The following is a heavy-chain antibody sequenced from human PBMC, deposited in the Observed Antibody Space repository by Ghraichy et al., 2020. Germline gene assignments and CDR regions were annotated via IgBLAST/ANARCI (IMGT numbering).Heavy chain of an antibody. CDR3: ARFWSGYLFDY. CDR2: ISSSSSYI. Sequence: GGSLRLSCAASGFTFSSYSMNWVRQAPGKGLEWVSSISSSSSYIYYADSVKGRFTISRDNAKNSLYLQMNSLRAEDTAVYYCARFWSGYLFDYWGQGTLVTVSS. D-gene: IGHD3-3*01. CDR1: GFTFSSYS. J-gene: IGHJ4*02. V-gene: IGHV3-21*01.